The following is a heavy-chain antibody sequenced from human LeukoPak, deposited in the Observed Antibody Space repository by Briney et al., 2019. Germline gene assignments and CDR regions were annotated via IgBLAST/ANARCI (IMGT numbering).Heavy chain of an antibody. CDR3: ARVRGDYDILTGYSFDY. CDR2: ISAYNGST. V-gene: IGHV1-18*01. CDR1: GYTFTSYG. D-gene: IGHD3-9*01. Sequence: ASVKVFCKASGYTFTSYGISWVRQAPGQGLEWMGWISAYNGSTNYAQKLQGRVTMTTDTSTSTAYMELRSLRSDDTAVYYCARVRGDYDILTGYSFDYWGQGTLVTVSS. J-gene: IGHJ4*02.